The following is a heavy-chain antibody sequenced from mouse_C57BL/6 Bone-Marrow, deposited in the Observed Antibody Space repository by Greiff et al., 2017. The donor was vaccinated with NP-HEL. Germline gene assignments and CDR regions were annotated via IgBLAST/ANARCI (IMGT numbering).Heavy chain of an antibody. V-gene: IGHV6-3*01. CDR2: IRLKSDNYAT. Sequence: EVKLEESGGGLVQPGGSMKLSCVASGFTFSNYWMNWVRQSPEKGLEWVAQIRLKSDNYATHYAESVKGRFTISRDDSKSSVYLQMNNLRAEDTGIYYCTGLIYYYGSSSEDAMDYWGQGTSVTVSS. CDR1: GFTFSNYW. CDR3: TGLIYYYGSSSEDAMDY. J-gene: IGHJ4*01. D-gene: IGHD1-1*01.